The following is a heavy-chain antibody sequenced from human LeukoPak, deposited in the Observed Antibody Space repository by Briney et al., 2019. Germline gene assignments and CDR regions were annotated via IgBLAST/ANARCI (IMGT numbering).Heavy chain of an antibody. J-gene: IGHJ4*02. CDR2: IYYSGST. CDR1: GGSISSSSYY. Sequence: SETLSLTCTVSGGSISSSSYYWGWIRQPPGKGLEWIGSIYYSGSTYYNPSLKSRVTISVDTFKNQFSLKLSSVTAADTAVYYCARHGFASIGEPTPFDYWGQGTLVTVSS. CDR3: ARHGFASIGEPTPFDY. V-gene: IGHV4-39*01. D-gene: IGHD1-14*01.